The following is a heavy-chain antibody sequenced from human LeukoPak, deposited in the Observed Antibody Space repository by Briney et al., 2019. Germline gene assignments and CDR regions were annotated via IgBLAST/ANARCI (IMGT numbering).Heavy chain of an antibody. D-gene: IGHD4-11*01. Sequence: GASVKVSFKASGYTFTGYYMHWVRQAPGQGLEWMGWINPNSGGTNYAQKFQGRVTMTRDTSISTAYMELSRLRSDDTAVYYCARVYSNYRNWFDPWGQGTLVTVSS. CDR1: GYTFTGYY. CDR3: ARVYSNYRNWFDP. J-gene: IGHJ5*02. CDR2: INPNSGGT. V-gene: IGHV1-2*02.